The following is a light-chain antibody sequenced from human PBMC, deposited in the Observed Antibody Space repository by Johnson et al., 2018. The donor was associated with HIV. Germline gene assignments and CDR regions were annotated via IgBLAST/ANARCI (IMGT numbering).Light chain of an antibody. Sequence: QSVLTQPPSVSAAPGQKVTISCSGSSSNIGNNYLSWYQQLPGTAPKLLIYDNNKRPSGIPDRFSGSKSGTSATLGITGLQTGDEADYYCGTWDSSLSAAYAFGTGPKVTVL. J-gene: IGLJ1*01. CDR2: DNN. CDR3: GTWDSSLSAAYA. CDR1: SSNIGNNY. V-gene: IGLV1-51*01.